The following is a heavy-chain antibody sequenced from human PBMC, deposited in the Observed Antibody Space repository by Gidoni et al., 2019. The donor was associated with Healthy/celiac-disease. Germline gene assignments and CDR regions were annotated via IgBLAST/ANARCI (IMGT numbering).Heavy chain of an antibody. J-gene: IGHJ3*02. Sequence: QVKLQESGPGLVKPSQTLSLTCTVSGGSISSGSYYWSWIRPPAGKGLEWIGRIYTSGSTNYNPSLKSRVTISVDTSKNQFSLKLSSVTAADTAVYYCARATMDLDAFDIWGQGTMVTVSS. CDR2: IYTSGST. V-gene: IGHV4-61*02. CDR3: ARATMDLDAFDI. CDR1: GGSISSGSYY. D-gene: IGHD3-10*01.